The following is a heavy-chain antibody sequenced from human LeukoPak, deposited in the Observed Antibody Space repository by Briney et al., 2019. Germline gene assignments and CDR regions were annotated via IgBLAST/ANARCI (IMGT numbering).Heavy chain of an antibody. J-gene: IGHJ4*02. Sequence: ASVKVSCKASGGTFSSYAISWVRQAPGQGLEWMGGIIPIFGTANYAQKFQGRVTITADESTSTAYMELSSLRSEDTAVYYCASPRGGPSTVTTYYFDYWGQGTLVTVSS. V-gene: IGHV1-69*13. CDR3: ASPRGGPSTVTTYYFDY. D-gene: IGHD4-17*01. CDR2: IIPIFGTA. CDR1: GGTFSSYA.